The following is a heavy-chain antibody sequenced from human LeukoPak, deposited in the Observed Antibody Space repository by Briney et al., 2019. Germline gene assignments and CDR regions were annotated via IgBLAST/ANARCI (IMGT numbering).Heavy chain of an antibody. CDR2: INHNGEMI. V-gene: IGHV3-48*01. CDR3: AGECGGDCPVDAFHI. Sequence: GGSLRPSCAASGFTFSNYVMSWVRQAPGKGLEWVSYINHNGEMIFYPDFVKGRFTISRDNAKNSLYLQMNSLRAEDTAVYYCAGECGGDCPVDAFHIWGQGTVVTVSS. D-gene: IGHD2-21*02. CDR1: GFTFSNYV. J-gene: IGHJ3*02.